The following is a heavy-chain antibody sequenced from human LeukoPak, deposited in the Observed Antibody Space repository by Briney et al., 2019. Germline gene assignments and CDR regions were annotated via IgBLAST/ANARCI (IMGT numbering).Heavy chain of an antibody. CDR2: IYSTGRS. CDR1: GSSISNYF. J-gene: IGHJ4*02. CDR3: ARQTGSGLFILP. Sequence: PSETLSLTCTVSGSSISNYFWSWVQQPAGKGLEWIGRIYSTGRSDYNPSLKSRVTISVDTSKNQFSLKLSSETAADTAVYYCARQTGSGLFILPGGQGTLVTVSS. V-gene: IGHV4-4*07. D-gene: IGHD3/OR15-3a*01.